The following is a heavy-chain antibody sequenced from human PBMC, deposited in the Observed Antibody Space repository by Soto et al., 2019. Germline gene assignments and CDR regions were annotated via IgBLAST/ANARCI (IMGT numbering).Heavy chain of an antibody. D-gene: IGHD1-26*01. Sequence: PGGSLRLSCAASGFTFSGYWMSWARQAPGKGLEWVANIKQDGTDNYYVDSVKGRFTISRDNAKNSLYLQMNSLKTDDTAVYYGGRRGRRSGIYADGLDVWGQGTMVTVSS. CDR3: GRRGRRSGIYADGLDV. CDR2: IKQDGTDN. CDR1: GFTFSGYW. V-gene: IGHV3-7*03. J-gene: IGHJ3*01.